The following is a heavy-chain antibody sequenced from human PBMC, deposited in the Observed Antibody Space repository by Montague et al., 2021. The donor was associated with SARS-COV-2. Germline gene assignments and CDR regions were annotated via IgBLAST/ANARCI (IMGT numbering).Heavy chain of an antibody. J-gene: IGHJ4*02. CDR1: GGSISTRNSY. Sequence: SETLSLTCIVSGGSISTRNSYWGWVRQPPGKGLEWIGTISYSGKTYYNPSLKSRVTLSVDTSKNQFSLKLASVTAADTAMFYCARHADWMVWTGELTELEYWGQGTLVTVSS. CDR3: ARHADWMVWTGELTELEY. V-gene: IGHV4-39*01. CDR2: ISYSGKT. D-gene: IGHD3-16*01.